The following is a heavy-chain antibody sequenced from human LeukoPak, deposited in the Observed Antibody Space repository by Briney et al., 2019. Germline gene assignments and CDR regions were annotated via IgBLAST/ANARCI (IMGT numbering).Heavy chain of an antibody. CDR1: GYSFTSYW. V-gene: IGHV5-51*01. Sequence: GESLKISCQGSGYSFTSYWIGWVRQMPGKGLEWMGIIYPGDSDTKYSPSFQGQVTISADKSISTAYLQWSSLKASDTAMYYCARVVLDYGGNSECYFGYWGQGTLVTVSS. CDR3: ARVVLDYGGNSECYFGY. CDR2: IYPGDSDT. J-gene: IGHJ4*02. D-gene: IGHD4-23*01.